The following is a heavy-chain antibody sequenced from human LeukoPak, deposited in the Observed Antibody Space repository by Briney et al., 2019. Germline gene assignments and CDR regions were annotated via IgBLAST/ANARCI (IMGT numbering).Heavy chain of an antibody. CDR3: ARYGLTAALDF. D-gene: IGHD2-21*02. V-gene: IGHV3-7*01. J-gene: IGHJ4*02. CDR1: GFTFSSSW. Sequence: GGSLRLSCAASGFTFSSSWMSWVRQAPGKGLEWVANIRPDGSEKFHVDSVKGRFTISRDNSKSSLSLQMNSLRAEDTAVYYCARYGLTAALDFWGQGTLVTVSS. CDR2: IRPDGSEK.